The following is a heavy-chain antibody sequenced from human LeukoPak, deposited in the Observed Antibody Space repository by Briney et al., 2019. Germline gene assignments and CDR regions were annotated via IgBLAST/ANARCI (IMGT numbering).Heavy chain of an antibody. CDR1: RSTLTEFS. D-gene: IGHD6-6*01. CDR3: VRGRTGSIATAGRY. J-gene: IGHJ4*02. Sequence: ASVKVSCKLSRSTLTEFSIHWVRQAHGKGLEWLGGLDPEDGETILSQKFQDRVALTADTSTSTAYMDMSRLRSEDTAVYFCVRGRTGSIATAGRYWGRGTLVTVSS. CDR2: LDPEDGET. V-gene: IGHV1-24*01.